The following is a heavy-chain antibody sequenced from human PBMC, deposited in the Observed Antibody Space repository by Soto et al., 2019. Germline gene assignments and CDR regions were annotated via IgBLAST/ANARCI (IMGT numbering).Heavy chain of an antibody. D-gene: IGHD6-13*01. CDR3: ARWNSSSWYPYYYGMDV. CDR2: TYYRYKWYN. J-gene: IGHJ6*02. CDR1: GDSVSSNSAA. Sequence: SQTLSLTCAISGDSVSSNSAAWNWIRQSPSRGLEWLGRTYYRYKWYNDYAVSVKSRIPINPDTSKNQFSLQLNSVTPEDTAVYYCARWNSSSWYPYYYGMDVWGQGTTVTVSS. V-gene: IGHV6-1*01.